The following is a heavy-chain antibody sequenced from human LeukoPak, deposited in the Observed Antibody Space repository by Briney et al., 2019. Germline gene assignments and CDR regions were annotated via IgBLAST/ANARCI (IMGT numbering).Heavy chain of an antibody. CDR3: ARDNYYDTSGYHL. V-gene: IGHV4-4*07. D-gene: IGHD3-22*01. CDR2: IYTSGST. Sequence: PSETLSFTCTVSGCSSSSYYWSWIRQPAGKGLEWIGRIYTSGSTNYNPSLKSRVITSEDTTKKQFSLKLSSVTAAHTAVYCCARDNYYDTSGYHLWGQGTLVTVSS. CDR1: GCSSSSYY. J-gene: IGHJ4*02.